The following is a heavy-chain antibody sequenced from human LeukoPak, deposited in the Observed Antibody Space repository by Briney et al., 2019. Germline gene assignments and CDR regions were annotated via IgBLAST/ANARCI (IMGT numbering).Heavy chain of an antibody. CDR2: ISSNGGST. Sequence: PGGSLRLSCSASGFTFSSYAMHWVRQAPGKGLEYVSAISSNGGSTYYADSVKGRFTISRDSSKNTLYLQMSSLRAEDTAVYYCVRADCGGGNCYLFYWGQGILVTVSS. CDR1: GFTFSSYA. V-gene: IGHV3-64D*09. D-gene: IGHD2-15*01. CDR3: VRADCGGGNCYLFY. J-gene: IGHJ4*02.